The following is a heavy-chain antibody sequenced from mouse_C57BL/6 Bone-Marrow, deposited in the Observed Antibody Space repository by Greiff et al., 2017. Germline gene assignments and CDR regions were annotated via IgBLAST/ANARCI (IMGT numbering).Heavy chain of an antibody. CDR2: IGPSDSYT. D-gene: IGHD1-1*01. J-gene: IGHJ4*01. V-gene: IGHV1-50*01. Sequence: VQLQQPGAELVKPGASVKLSCKASGYTFTSYWMQWVKQRPGQGLEWIGEIGPSDSYTNYNQKFKGKATLTVDTSSSTAYMQLSSLTSEDSAVYYCARGDGSGAMGYWGQGTSVTVSS. CDR1: GYTFTSYW. CDR3: ARGDGSGAMGY.